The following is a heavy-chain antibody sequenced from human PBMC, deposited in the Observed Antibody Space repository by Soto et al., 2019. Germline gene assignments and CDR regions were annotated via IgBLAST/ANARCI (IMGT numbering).Heavy chain of an antibody. CDR3: VRDNYYDSSGYYYIRDYYYGMDV. Sequence: QVQLVQSGAEVKKPGASVKVSCKASGYTFTSYGISWVRQAPGQGLEWMGWISAYNGNTNYAQKLQGRVTMTTDTSTSTAYMELRSLRSDDTAVYYCVRDNYYDSSGYYYIRDYYYGMDVWGQGTTVTVSS. D-gene: IGHD3-22*01. CDR1: GYTFTSYG. J-gene: IGHJ6*02. V-gene: IGHV1-18*01. CDR2: ISAYNGNT.